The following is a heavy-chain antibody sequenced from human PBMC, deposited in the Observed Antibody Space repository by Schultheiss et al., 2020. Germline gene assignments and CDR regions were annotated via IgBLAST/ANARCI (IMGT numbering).Heavy chain of an antibody. Sequence: GESLKISCKGSGYTFSTSWIGWVRHLPGKGLEWMGIIYPGDSDTRYSPSFQGQVTISADKSISTAYLQWSSLKASDTAMYYCARNNYDILTGPANYYYYYGMVVWGQGTTVTVSS. V-gene: IGHV5-51*01. CDR2: IYPGDSDT. CDR1: GYTFSTSW. J-gene: IGHJ6*02. D-gene: IGHD3-9*01. CDR3: ARNNYDILTGPANYYYYYGMVV.